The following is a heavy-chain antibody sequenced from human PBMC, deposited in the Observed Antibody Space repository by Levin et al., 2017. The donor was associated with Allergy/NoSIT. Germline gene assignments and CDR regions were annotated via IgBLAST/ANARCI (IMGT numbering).Heavy chain of an antibody. D-gene: IGHD3-16*01. J-gene: IGHJ6*01. CDR3: TRDIGESYGYYGMDV. V-gene: IGHV3-9*01. CDR1: GFTFNDHA. Sequence: SLKISCAASGFTFNDHAMHWVRQAPGKGLEWVSGINWNGGSIGYADSVKGRFTISRDNAKNSLYLQMTSLRAGDTALYYCTRDIGESYGYYGMDVWGQGTTVTVSS. CDR2: INWNGGSI.